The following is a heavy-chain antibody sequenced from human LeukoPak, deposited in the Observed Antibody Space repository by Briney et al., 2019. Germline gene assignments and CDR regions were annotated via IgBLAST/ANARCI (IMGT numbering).Heavy chain of an antibody. Sequence: GGSLRLSCAASGFTFSRSAMTWVRQTPGKGLDWVSSISSSGNTYYADSVKGRLTISRDNSKNMLYLQMNSLRAEDTAVYYCVKGRISEDGLDFWGQGTLVTVSS. V-gene: IGHV3-23*01. J-gene: IGHJ4*02. CDR3: VKGRISEDGLDF. CDR2: ISSSGNT. CDR1: GFTFSRSA. D-gene: IGHD6-13*01.